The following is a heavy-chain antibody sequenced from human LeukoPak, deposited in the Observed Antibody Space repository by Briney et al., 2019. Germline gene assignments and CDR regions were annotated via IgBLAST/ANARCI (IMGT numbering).Heavy chain of an antibody. CDR3: AKDRNYYDSRVNWLDP. CDR2: ISYDGSNK. V-gene: IGHV3-30*04. Sequence: GGSLRLSCAASGFTFSSYAMHWVRQAPGKGLEWVAVISYDGSNKYYADSVKGRSTISRDNSKNTLYLQMNSLRAEDTAVYYCAKDRNYYDSRVNWLDPWGQGTLVTVSS. D-gene: IGHD3-22*01. J-gene: IGHJ5*02. CDR1: GFTFSSYA.